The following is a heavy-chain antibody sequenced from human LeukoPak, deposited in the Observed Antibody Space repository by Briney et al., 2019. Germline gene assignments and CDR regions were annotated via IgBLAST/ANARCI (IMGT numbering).Heavy chain of an antibody. CDR2: IYYSGST. V-gene: IGHV4-30-4*01. J-gene: IGHJ5*02. CDR3: ARDWCSGSCRIKSTGFDP. D-gene: IGHD2-15*01. CDR1: GGSISSGDYY. Sequence: PSETLSLTCTVSGGSISSGDYYWSWIRQPPGKGLEWIGYIYYSGSTYYNPSLKSRVTISVDTSKNQFSLKLSSVTAADTAVYYCARDWCSGSCRIKSTGFDPWGQGTLDTVSS.